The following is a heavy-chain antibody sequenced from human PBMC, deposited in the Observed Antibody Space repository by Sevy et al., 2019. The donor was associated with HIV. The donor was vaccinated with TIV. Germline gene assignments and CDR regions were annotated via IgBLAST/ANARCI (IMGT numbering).Heavy chain of an antibody. CDR3: ARAGYSRGWYAGY. V-gene: IGHV3-21*01. CDR2: ISSSSSYI. J-gene: IGHJ4*02. D-gene: IGHD6-19*01. CDR1: GFTFSSYS. Sequence: GGSLRLSCAASGFTFSSYSMNWVRQAPGKGLEWVSSISSSSSYIYYADSVKGRFTISRDNAKNSLYLQMNSLRAEDTAVYYCARAGYSRGWYAGYWGQGTLVTVSS.